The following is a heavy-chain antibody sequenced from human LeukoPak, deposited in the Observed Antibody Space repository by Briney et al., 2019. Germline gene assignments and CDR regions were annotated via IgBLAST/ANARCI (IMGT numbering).Heavy chain of an antibody. D-gene: IGHD3-3*01. Sequence: ASQTLSLTCTVSGGSISSGGYYWSWIRQPPGKGLEWIGYIYHSGSTYYNPSLKSRVTISVDRSKNQFSLKLSSVTAADTAVYYCARNYDFWSGYSDYWGQGTLVTVSS. CDR1: GGSISSGGYY. V-gene: IGHV4-30-2*01. CDR3: ARNYDFWSGYSDY. J-gene: IGHJ4*02. CDR2: IYHSGST.